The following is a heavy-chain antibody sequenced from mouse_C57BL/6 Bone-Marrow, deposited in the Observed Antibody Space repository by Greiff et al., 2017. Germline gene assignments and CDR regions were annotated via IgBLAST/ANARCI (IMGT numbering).Heavy chain of an antibody. CDR1: GYTFTDYN. J-gene: IGHJ1*03. D-gene: IGHD2-10*01. Sequence: EVKLQQSGPELVKPGASVKIPCKASGYTFTDYNMDWVKQSHGKSLEWIGDINPNNGGTIYNQKFKGKATLTVDKSSSTAYMELRSLTSEDTAVYYCARSYYGNYVYWYFDVWGTGTTVTVSS. CDR2: INPNNGGT. CDR3: ARSYYGNYVYWYFDV. V-gene: IGHV1-18*01.